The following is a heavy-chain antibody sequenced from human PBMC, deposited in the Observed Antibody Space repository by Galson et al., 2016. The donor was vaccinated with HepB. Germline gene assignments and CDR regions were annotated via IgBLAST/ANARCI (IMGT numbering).Heavy chain of an antibody. J-gene: IGHJ5*01. CDR3: ARMFPLYSSGWYVRGDGWFDS. CDR1: GFTFSRSS. D-gene: IGHD6-19*01. CDR2: ISGDGRTI. Sequence: SLRLSCAASGFTFSRSSMHWIRQAPGKGLEWVSYISGDGRTINYADSVKGRFTISRGNAKNSLYLHMNSLTGEDTAVYYCARMFPLYSSGWYVRGDGWFDSWGQGTLVTVSS. V-gene: IGHV3-11*01.